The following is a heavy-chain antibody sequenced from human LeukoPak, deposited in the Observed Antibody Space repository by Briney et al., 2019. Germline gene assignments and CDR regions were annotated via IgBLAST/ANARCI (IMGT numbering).Heavy chain of an antibody. D-gene: IGHD2-15*01. CDR3: VKSAYGSSFAVLY. J-gene: IGHJ4*02. Sequence: GGSLRLSCSASGFTFSSYAMNWVRQAPGKGLQFLSSINSNGGSTYYADSVKGRFTISRDNSKSKLYLQMNRLRSEDTAVYYCVKSAYGSSFAVLYWGRGTLVTVSS. CDR1: GFTFSSYA. V-gene: IGHV3-64D*09. CDR2: INSNGGST.